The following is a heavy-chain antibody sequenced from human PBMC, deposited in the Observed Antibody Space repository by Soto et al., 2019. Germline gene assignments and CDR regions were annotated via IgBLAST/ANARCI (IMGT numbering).Heavy chain of an antibody. V-gene: IGHV4-4*07. CDR3: ATYPRGTGYFDS. D-gene: IGHD1-1*01. CDR1: GDAIKSFD. CDR2: LSPTGST. Sequence: SETLSLTCTVSGDAIKSFDWNWIRQSAGKGLEWIGRLSPTGSTDYNPSLQSRITISPGTSENQFSLKLHSVTAADTAMYYCATYPRGTGYFDSWGQGTLVTVSS. J-gene: IGHJ4*02.